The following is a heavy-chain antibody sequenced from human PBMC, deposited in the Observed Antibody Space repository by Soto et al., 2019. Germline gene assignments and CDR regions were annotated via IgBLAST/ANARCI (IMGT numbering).Heavy chain of an antibody. V-gene: IGHV1-69*13. J-gene: IGHJ4*02. CDR2: IVPIYRTA. D-gene: IGHD6-13*01. CDR1: GGTFSSYR. Sequence: SVKVSCKASGGTFSSYRINWALQAPGQGLEWVGGIVPIYRTADYAQKFQGRVTITADESARTSYMELRSLKSQDTAVYYCVRDSGAKLSSSWGQGTLVTVS. CDR3: VRDSGAKLSSS.